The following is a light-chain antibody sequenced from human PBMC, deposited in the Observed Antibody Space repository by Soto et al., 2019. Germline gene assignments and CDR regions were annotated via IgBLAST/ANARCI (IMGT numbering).Light chain of an antibody. CDR3: QQYGGSPIA. CDR1: QSVSSS. V-gene: IGKV3-20*01. CDR2: GAS. Sequence: DIVLTQSPGTLSLSPGERATLSXRASQSVSSSLAWYQQKPGQAPRLLISGASSRATGIPDRFSGSGSGTDFTLTISRLEPEDFALYYCQQYGGSPIAFGQGTRLEI. J-gene: IGKJ5*01.